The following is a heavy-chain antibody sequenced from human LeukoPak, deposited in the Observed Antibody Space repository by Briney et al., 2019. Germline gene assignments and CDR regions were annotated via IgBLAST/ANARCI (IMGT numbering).Heavy chain of an antibody. V-gene: IGHV3-9*01. Sequence: GRSPRLSCAASGFTFDDYAMHWVRQAPGKGLEWVSGISWNSGSIAYADSVKGRFTISRDNAKNSLYLQMNSLRAEDTALYYCAKDFGRSAYDRPFDYWGQGTLVTVSS. CDR1: GFTFDDYA. D-gene: IGHD5-12*01. CDR2: ISWNSGSI. CDR3: AKDFGRSAYDRPFDY. J-gene: IGHJ4*02.